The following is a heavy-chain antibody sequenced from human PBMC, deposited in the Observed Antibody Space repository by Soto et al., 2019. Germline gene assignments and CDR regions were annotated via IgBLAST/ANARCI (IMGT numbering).Heavy chain of an antibody. J-gene: IGHJ4*02. CDR2: INPNSGGT. D-gene: IGHD6-13*01. V-gene: IGHV1-2*04. Sequence: ASVKVSCKASGYTFTGYYMHWVRRAPGQGLEWMGWINPNSGGTNYAQKFQGWVTMTRDTSISTAYMELSRLRSDDTAVYYCALALAAAGAYYFDSWGQGTLVTVSS. CDR1: GYTFTGYY. CDR3: ALALAAAGAYYFDS.